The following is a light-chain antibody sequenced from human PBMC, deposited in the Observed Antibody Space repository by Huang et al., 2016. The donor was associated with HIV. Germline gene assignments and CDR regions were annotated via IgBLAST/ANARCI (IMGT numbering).Light chain of an antibody. V-gene: IGKV3D-15*01. Sequence: DILMTQSPVTLSVPPGERATISCRDSQNLGSKLAWYQQKPGHPPSVLIYDESTRATGSPAMFSSSGSKTDFNLTIDSLQSEDSALYFCQQYNKWPRTFGQGTKLEIK. CDR1: QNLGSK. J-gene: IGKJ1*01. CDR2: DES. CDR3: QQYNKWPRT.